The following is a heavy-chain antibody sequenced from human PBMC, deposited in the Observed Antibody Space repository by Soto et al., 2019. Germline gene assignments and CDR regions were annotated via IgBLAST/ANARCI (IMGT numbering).Heavy chain of an antibody. CDR2: MRSKGNNYAT. CDR1: GFTFSGSA. CDR3: GSSSRGWYLDY. D-gene: IGHD6-19*01. V-gene: IGHV3-73*01. J-gene: IGHJ4*02. Sequence: EVQLVESGGGMVQPGGSLKLSCTASGFTFSGSAVLWVRQASGKGLEWLGRMRSKGNNYATAYAASVKGRIIISRDDSNNMAYLQMDCLKPEDTAVYYCGSSSRGWYLDYWGQGTLVTVSS.